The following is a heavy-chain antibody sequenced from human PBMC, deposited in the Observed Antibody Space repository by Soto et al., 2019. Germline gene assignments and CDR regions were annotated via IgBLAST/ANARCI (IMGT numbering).Heavy chain of an antibody. D-gene: IGHD5-12*01. Sequence: QVQLVQSGAEVKKPGASVKVSCKASGYTFTSYAMHWVRQAPGQRLEWMGWINAGNGNTKYSQKFQGRVTITRDTSASTAYMELSSLRSEDTAVYYCARDPGEYSGYGGEGFDYWAREPWSPSPQ. CDR1: GYTFTSYA. CDR3: ARDPGEYSGYGGEGFDY. V-gene: IGHV1-3*01. CDR2: INAGNGNT. J-gene: IGHJ4*02.